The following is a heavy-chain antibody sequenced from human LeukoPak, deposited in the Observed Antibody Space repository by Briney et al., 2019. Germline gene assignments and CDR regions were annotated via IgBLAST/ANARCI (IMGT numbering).Heavy chain of an antibody. CDR3: AKGAHYFGSGSFRRGHYFDS. D-gene: IGHD3-10*01. CDR1: GFTFSTFA. J-gene: IGHJ4*02. CDR2: IFPSGGEI. Sequence: GGSLRLSCAASGFTFSTFAMIWVRQPPGKGLEWVSSIFPSGGEIHYADSVRGRFTIPRDNSKSTLSLQMNSLRAEDTAVYYCAKGAHYFGSGSFRRGHYFDSWGQGTLVTVSS. V-gene: IGHV3-23*01.